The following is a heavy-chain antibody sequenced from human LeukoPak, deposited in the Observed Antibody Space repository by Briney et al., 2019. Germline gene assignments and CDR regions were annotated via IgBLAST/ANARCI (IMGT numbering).Heavy chain of an antibody. CDR2: INPHSGGT. J-gene: IGHJ3*02. D-gene: IGHD3-16*01. CDR1: GYSFSENY. Sequence: ASVKVSCKASGYSFSENYIHWVRQAPGQGLEWMGWINPHSGGTNYGENFQGRVTLTRETSISTAYMDLSSLISDGTAVYYCAREFMGVAAFDIWGQGTMVTVSS. V-gene: IGHV1-2*02. CDR3: AREFMGVAAFDI.